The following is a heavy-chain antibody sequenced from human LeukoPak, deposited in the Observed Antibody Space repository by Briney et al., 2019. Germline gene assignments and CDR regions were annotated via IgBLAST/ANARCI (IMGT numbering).Heavy chain of an antibody. CDR2: INPNSGGT. V-gene: IGHV1-2*02. Sequence: ASVKVSCKASGYTFTGYYMHWVRQAPGQGLEWMGWINPNSGGTNYAQKFQSRVTMTRDTAISTAYMELSRLRSDDTAVYYCARASTYYDILTGYYKLDYWGQGTLVTVSS. J-gene: IGHJ4*02. CDR3: ARASTYYDILTGYYKLDY. D-gene: IGHD3-9*01. CDR1: GYTFTGYY.